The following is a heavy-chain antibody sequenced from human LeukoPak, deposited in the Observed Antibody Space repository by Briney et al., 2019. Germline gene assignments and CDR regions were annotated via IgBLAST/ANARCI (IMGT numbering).Heavy chain of an antibody. CDR1: GYTFTSYG. V-gene: IGHV1-18*01. D-gene: IGHD5-18*01. Sequence: RASVKVSCKASGYTFTSYGISWVRQAPGQGLERMGWISAYNGNTNYAQKLQGRVTMTTDTSTSTAYMELRSLRSDDTAVYYCARGVRGYSYGYFGDYWGQGTLVTVSS. CDR2: ISAYNGNT. J-gene: IGHJ4*02. CDR3: ARGVRGYSYGYFGDY.